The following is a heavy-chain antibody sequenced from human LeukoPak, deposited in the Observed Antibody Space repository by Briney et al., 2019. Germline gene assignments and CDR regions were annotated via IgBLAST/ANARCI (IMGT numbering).Heavy chain of an antibody. D-gene: IGHD3-22*01. V-gene: IGHV4-31*03. Sequence: SETLSLTCTVSGGSISSGGYYWSWIRQHPGKGLEWIGYIYYSGSTYYNPSLKSRVTISVDTSKNQFSLKLSSVTAADTAVYYCARSTYYYDSSGYSFDYWGQGTLVTVSS. CDR3: ARSTYYYDSSGYSFDY. J-gene: IGHJ4*02. CDR1: GGSISSGGYY. CDR2: IYYSGST.